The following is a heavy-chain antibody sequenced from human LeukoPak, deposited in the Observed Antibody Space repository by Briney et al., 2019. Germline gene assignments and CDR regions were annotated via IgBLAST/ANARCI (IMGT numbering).Heavy chain of an antibody. Sequence: GGSLGFSFAPSGLPVVGNYLGWFGRAPGKGLGWVSVIYSGGSTYYADSVKGRFTISRDNSKNTLYLQMNSLRAEDTAVYYCARSQDSNYHFDYWGQGTLVTVSS. CDR2: IYSGGST. V-gene: IGHV3-66*02. CDR3: ARSQDSNYHFDY. CDR1: GLPVVGNY. J-gene: IGHJ4*02. D-gene: IGHD4-11*01.